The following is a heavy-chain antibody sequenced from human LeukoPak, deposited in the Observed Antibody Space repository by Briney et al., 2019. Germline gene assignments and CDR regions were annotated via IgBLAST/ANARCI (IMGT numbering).Heavy chain of an antibody. CDR1: GFTFTSYG. CDR2: ILYDGSKQ. D-gene: IGHD4-23*01. Sequence: GRSLRLSCAASGFTFTSYGMHWVRQAPGKGLEWVAFILYDGSKQYYSDPVKGRFTISRDNSKNTLYLQMNSLRAEDTAVYYCARDYGGDAGLDSWGQGTLVTVSS. V-gene: IGHV3-33*01. J-gene: IGHJ4*02. CDR3: ARDYGGDAGLDS.